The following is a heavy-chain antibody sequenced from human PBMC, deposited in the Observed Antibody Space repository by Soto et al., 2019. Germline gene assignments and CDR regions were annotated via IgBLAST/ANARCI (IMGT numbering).Heavy chain of an antibody. V-gene: IGHV1-18*01. Sequence: ASVKVSCKASGDTFTSYGISWVRQAPGQGLEWMGWVSAYNGNTNYAQKLQGRVTMTTDTSTSTAYMELRSLRSDDTAVYYCASWYSSSWYNYWGQGTLVTVSS. CDR3: ASWYSSSWYNY. CDR2: VSAYNGNT. D-gene: IGHD6-13*01. CDR1: GDTFTSYG. J-gene: IGHJ4*02.